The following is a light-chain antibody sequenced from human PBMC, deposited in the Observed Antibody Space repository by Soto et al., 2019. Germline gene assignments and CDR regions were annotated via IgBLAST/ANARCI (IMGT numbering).Light chain of an antibody. CDR1: QSVSSN. J-gene: IGKJ1*01. Sequence: EVVMTQSHTTLSVSPGERATLSCRASQSVSSNLAWYQQKPGQAPRLLIYGASTRATGIPARFSGSGSGTEFTLTISSLQSEDFAVYYCQQYNNWWTFGQGTKVDIK. V-gene: IGKV3-15*01. CDR3: QQYNNWWT. CDR2: GAS.